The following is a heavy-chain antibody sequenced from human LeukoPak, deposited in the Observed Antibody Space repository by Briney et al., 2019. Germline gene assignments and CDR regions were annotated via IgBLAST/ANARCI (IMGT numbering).Heavy chain of an antibody. CDR3: ARSPTGGSPFFDY. CDR2: IYYSGGT. J-gene: IGHJ4*02. V-gene: IGHV4-59*01. Sequence: SETLSLTCTVSGGSISTYYWSWIRQPPGKGLEWIGYIYYSGGTNYNPSLKSRLTISVDTSKNQFSLRLSSVTAADTAVYYCARSPTGGSPFFDYWGQGTLVTVSS. D-gene: IGHD2-15*01. CDR1: GGSISTYY.